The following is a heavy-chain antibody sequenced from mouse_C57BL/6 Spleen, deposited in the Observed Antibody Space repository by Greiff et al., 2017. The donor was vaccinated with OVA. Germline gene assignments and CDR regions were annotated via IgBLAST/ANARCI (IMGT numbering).Heavy chain of an antibody. D-gene: IGHD1-1*01. CDR3: ADTSYYCSKRRGNFDY. CDR2: ISSGSSTI. CDR1: GFTFSDYG. V-gene: IGHV5-17*01. Sequence: EVKLVESGGGLVKPGGSLKLSCAASGFTFSDYGMHWVRQAPEKGLEWVAYISSGSSTIYYADTVKGRFTISRDNAKNTLFRQMTMLMSEFTAMYYCADTSYYCSKRRGNFDYWGQGTTLTVSS. J-gene: IGHJ2*01.